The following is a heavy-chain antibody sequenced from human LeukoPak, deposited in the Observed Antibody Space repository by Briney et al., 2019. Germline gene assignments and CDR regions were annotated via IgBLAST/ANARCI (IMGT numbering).Heavy chain of an antibody. CDR1: GYTFTGYY. CDR2: INPNSGGT. J-gene: IGHJ6*02. CDR3: ARDFFRVVPAAMPFYYYYGMDV. V-gene: IGHV1-2*02. Sequence: WASVKVSCKASGYTFTGYYMHWVRQAPGQGLEWMGWINPNSGGTNYAQKFQGRVTITADKSTSTAYMELSSLRSEDTAVYYCARDFFRVVPAAMPFYYYYGMDVWGQGTTVTVSS. D-gene: IGHD2-2*01.